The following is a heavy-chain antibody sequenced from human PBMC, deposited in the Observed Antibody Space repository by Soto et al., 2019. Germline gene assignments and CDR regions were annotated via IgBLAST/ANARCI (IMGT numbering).Heavy chain of an antibody. V-gene: IGHV4-39*01. J-gene: IGHJ6*04. CDR3: ATQKSSSAAHWYGMDV. CDR2: IYSDGRT. D-gene: IGHD2-15*01. Sequence: QLQLQESGPGLVKPSETLSLTCTVSGGSISSSGYYWGWIRQSPGKGLEWIGNIYSDGRTYYNPSLRSRVALAIGTSPNQFSLKVSSVAASDTAVYYCATQKSSSAAHWYGMDVWGVGTTVTVSS. CDR1: GGSISSSGYY.